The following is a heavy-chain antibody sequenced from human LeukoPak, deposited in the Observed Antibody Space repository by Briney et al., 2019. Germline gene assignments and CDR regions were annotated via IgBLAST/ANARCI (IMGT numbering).Heavy chain of an antibody. Sequence: GGSLRLSCAASGFTFSSYSMNWVRQAPGKGLEWVSSISSSGSTIYYADSVKGRFTISRDNAKNSLYLQMNSLRAEDTAVHYCARGPYSGYDIFDYWGQGTLVTVSS. CDR3: ARGPYSGYDIFDY. D-gene: IGHD5-12*01. V-gene: IGHV3-21*04. CDR1: GFTFSSYS. CDR2: ISSSGSTI. J-gene: IGHJ4*02.